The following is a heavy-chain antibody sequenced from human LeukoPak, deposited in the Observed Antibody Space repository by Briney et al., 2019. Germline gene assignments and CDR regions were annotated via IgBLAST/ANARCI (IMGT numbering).Heavy chain of an antibody. CDR3: ASPIWYYDFWSGSPPFDY. Sequence: GGSLRLSCAASGYTFSSYAMSWVRQAPGKGLEWVANIKQDGSEKYYVDSVKGRFTISRDNAKNSLYLQMNSLRAEDTAVYYCASPIWYYDFWSGSPPFDYWGQGTLVTVSS. CDR1: GYTFSSYA. V-gene: IGHV3-7*01. D-gene: IGHD3-3*01. CDR2: IKQDGSEK. J-gene: IGHJ4*02.